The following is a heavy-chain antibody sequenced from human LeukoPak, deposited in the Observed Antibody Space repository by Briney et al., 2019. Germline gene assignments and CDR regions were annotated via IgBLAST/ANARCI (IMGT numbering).Heavy chain of an antibody. D-gene: IGHD7-27*01. CDR2: IYSGGII. J-gene: IGHJ3*01. Sequence: GGSLRLSCAASGFTISSYYLSWVRQAPGKGLEWVSVIYSGGIIHYADSVKGRFTISRDISNNTLYLQMDSLRAEDTAMYYCARDNRGAGEPHDSFDVWGQGTMVTVSS. CDR3: ARDNRGAGEPHDSFDV. CDR1: GFTISSYY. V-gene: IGHV3-53*01.